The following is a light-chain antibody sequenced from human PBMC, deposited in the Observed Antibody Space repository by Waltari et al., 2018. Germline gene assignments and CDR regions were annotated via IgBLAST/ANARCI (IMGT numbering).Light chain of an antibody. J-gene: IGLJ2*01. CDR1: SSDVGGYNY. CDR3: SSYTRSSPL. V-gene: IGLV2-14*01. CDR2: EVS. Sequence: QSALTQPASVSGSPGQSITISCTGTSSDVGGYNYVSWYQQHPGKAPKLMIYEVSNRPSGVSDRLSGSEAGNTASLTISGLQAEDEADYDCSSYTRSSPLFGGGTKLTVL.